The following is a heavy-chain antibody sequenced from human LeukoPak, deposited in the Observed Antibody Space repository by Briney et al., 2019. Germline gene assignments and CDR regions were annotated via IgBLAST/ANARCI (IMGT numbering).Heavy chain of an antibody. J-gene: IGHJ4*02. CDR3: AKDQGYDRSGYYNY. CDR2: IRYDGSNK. Sequence: PGGSLRLSCAASGFTFSSYSMNWVRQAPGKGLEWVAFIRYDGSNKYYADSVKGRFTISRDNSKNTLYLQMNSLRPEDTAVYYCAKDQGYDRSGYYNYWGQGTQVTVSS. CDR1: GFTFSSYS. D-gene: IGHD3-22*01. V-gene: IGHV3-30*02.